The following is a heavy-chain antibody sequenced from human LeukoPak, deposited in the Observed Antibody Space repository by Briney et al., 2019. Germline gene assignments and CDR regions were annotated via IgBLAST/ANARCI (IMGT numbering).Heavy chain of an antibody. V-gene: IGHV4-39*07. CDR2: IYYSGST. J-gene: IGHJ4*02. CDR1: GGSLSSSSYY. Sequence: SETLSLTCTVSGGSLSSSSYYWGWIRQPPGKGLEWIGSIYYSGSTYYNPSLKSRVTISVDTSKNQFSLKLSSVTAADTAVYDWARDSSGSYNLYDFDYWGRGTGVTV. D-gene: IGHD1-26*01. CDR3: ARDSSGSYNLYDFDY.